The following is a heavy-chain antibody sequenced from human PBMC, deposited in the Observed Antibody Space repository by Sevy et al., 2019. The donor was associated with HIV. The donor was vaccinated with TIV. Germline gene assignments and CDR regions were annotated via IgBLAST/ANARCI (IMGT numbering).Heavy chain of an antibody. V-gene: IGHV3-23*01. CDR1: GFSFSSYA. CDR2: VSASGATT. D-gene: IGHD2-2*01. J-gene: IGHJ4*02. Sequence: GSLRLSCAASGFSFSSYAMNWVRQAPGKGLEWVSAVSASGATTYYADSVKGRFTISRDNSRSTLYLQMDSLRADDTAVYYCAKDTTSLSGYIDYWGQGTLVTVSS. CDR3: AKDTTSLSGYIDY.